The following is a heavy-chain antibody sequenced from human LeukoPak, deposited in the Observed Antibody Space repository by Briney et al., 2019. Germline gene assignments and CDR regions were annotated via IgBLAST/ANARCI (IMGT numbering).Heavy chain of an antibody. V-gene: IGHV1-8*01. CDR2: MNPNSGNT. CDR1: GYTFTSYD. Sequence: ASVKVSCKASGYTFTSYDINWVRHATGQGPEWMGWMNPNSGNTGYAQKFQGRVTMTRNTSISTAYMELSSLRSEDTAVYYCARGRYGSGSYSSDYWGQGTLVTVSS. J-gene: IGHJ4*02. CDR3: ARGRYGSGSYSSDY. D-gene: IGHD3-10*01.